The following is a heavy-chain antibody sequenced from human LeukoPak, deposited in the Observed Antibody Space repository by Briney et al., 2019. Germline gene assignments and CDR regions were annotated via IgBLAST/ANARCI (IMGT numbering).Heavy chain of an antibody. J-gene: IGHJ4*02. CDR2: ISSSSSTI. CDR3: ARDRKRGYSVSFGY. V-gene: IGHV3-48*02. Sequence: GRSLRLSCAASGFTFSSYSMNWVRQAPGKGLEWVSYISSSSSTIYYADSVKGRFTISRDNAKNSLYPQMNSLRDEDTAVYYCARDRKRGYSVSFGYWGQGTLVTVSS. D-gene: IGHD5-18*01. CDR1: GFTFSSYS.